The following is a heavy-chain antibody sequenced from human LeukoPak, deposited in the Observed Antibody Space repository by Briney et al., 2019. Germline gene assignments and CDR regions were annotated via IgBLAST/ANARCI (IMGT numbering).Heavy chain of an antibody. J-gene: IGHJ4*02. CDR1: GGSISSYY. CDR2: IYYSGST. CDR3: ARISGYSSSWSIDY. D-gene: IGHD6-13*01. V-gene: IGHV4-59*01. Sequence: PSETLSLTCTVSGGSISSYYWSWIRQPPGKGLEWIGYIYYSGSTNYNPSLKSRVTISVDTSKNQFSLKLSSVTAADTAVYYCARISGYSSSWSIDYWGQGTLVAVSS.